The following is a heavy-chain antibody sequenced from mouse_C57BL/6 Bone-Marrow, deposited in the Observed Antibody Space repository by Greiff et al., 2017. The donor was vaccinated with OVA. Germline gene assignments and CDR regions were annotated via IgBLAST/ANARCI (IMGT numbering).Heavy chain of an antibody. CDR2: ISSGSSTI. CDR3: ARYYYGSSPFDY. Sequence: DVMLVESGGGLVKPGGSLKLSCAASGFTFSDYGMHWVRQAPEKGLEWVAYISSGSSTIYYADTVKGRFTISRDNAKNTLFLQMTSLRSEDTAMYYCARYYYGSSPFDYWGQGTTLTVSS. CDR1: GFTFSDYG. J-gene: IGHJ2*01. V-gene: IGHV5-17*01. D-gene: IGHD1-1*01.